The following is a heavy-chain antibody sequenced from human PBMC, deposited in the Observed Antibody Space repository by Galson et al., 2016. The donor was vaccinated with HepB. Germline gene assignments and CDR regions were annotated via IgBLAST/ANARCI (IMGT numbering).Heavy chain of an antibody. J-gene: IGHJ4*02. CDR1: GDSVSSNSAA. CDR2: TYYRARWYN. D-gene: IGHD3-10*01. V-gene: IGHV6-1*01. Sequence: AISGDSVSSNSAAWNWLRQSPSRGLEWLGRTYYRARWYNDYAVSVKSRITINPEKSKNQFSLHLNSVTPEDTAVYYCARGVRFGSLDYWGQGTLVTVSS. CDR3: ARGVRFGSLDY.